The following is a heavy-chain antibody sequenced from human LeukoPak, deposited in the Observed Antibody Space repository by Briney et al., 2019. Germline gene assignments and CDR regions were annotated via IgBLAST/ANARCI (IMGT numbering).Heavy chain of an antibody. Sequence: GGSLRLSCAASGFTFSSYSMNWVRQAPGKGLEGVSSISSSSSYIYYADSVKGRFTISRDNAKTSLYLQMNSLRAEDTAVYYCARYYYDSSGYYYFDYWGQGTLVTVSS. D-gene: IGHD3-22*01. CDR1: GFTFSSYS. V-gene: IGHV3-21*01. J-gene: IGHJ4*02. CDR2: ISSSSSYI. CDR3: ARYYYDSSGYYYFDY.